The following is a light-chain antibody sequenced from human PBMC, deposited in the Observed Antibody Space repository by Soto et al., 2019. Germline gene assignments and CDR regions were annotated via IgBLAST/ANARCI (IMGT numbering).Light chain of an antibody. CDR1: QNINNY. V-gene: IGKV1-33*01. Sequence: DIQMTRSPSSLSASVGDRVTITCQASQNINNYLNWYQQKPGRAPKLLIYDASNLEAGVPSRFSGSGSATYFPFTISRLQPEEIATDYCQHYENLPTFGQGTRLEIK. CDR2: DAS. CDR3: QHYENLPT. J-gene: IGKJ5*01.